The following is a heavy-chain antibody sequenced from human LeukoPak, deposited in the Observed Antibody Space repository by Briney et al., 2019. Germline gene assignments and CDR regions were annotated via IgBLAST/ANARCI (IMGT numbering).Heavy chain of an antibody. CDR2: IKQDGSDK. J-gene: IGHJ4*02. V-gene: IGHV3-7*01. Sequence: GDSLRLSCAASGFTFTKYWMTWVRQAPGKGLEWVGNIKQDGSDKNYMDSVKGRFTISRDNAKNSLYLQMSSLRAEDTAAYYCARGRWGSGYYFDYWGQGTLVTVSS. CDR1: GFTFTKYW. D-gene: IGHD6-25*01. CDR3: ARGRWGSGYYFDY.